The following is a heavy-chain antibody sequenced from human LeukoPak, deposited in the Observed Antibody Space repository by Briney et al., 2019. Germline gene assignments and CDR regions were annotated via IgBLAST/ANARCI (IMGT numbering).Heavy chain of an antibody. Sequence: NPGGSLRLSCAASGFTFSDYYMSWIRQAPGKGLEWVSYISSSGSTIYYADSVKGRFTISRDNAKNSLYLQMNSLRAEDTAVYYCARVKGKRDGYCSGGSCYPDDYWGQGTLVTVSS. CDR3: ARVKGKRDGYCSGGSCYPDDY. CDR2: ISSSGSTI. V-gene: IGHV3-11*04. D-gene: IGHD2-15*01. J-gene: IGHJ4*02. CDR1: GFTFSDYY.